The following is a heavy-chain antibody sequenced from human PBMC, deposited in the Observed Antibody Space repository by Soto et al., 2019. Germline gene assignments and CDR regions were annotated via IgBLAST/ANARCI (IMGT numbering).Heavy chain of an antibody. CDR2: IYYTGRT. CDR3: ARAHYDILTGYKHHAFDI. V-gene: IGHV4-30-4*01. J-gene: IGHJ3*02. Sequence: SETLSLTCTFSGGSVSSGDYYWSWIRQPPGEGLEWIGYIYYTGRTYYNPSLKSRVIISVDTSKNQFSLKLSSVTAAEKAVYYCARAHYDILTGYKHHAFDIWGQGTMVSVS. CDR1: GGSVSSGDYY. D-gene: IGHD3-9*01.